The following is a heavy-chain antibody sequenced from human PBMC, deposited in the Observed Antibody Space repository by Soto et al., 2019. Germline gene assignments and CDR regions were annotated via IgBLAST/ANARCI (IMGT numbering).Heavy chain of an antibody. CDR1: GFTFSSYA. D-gene: IGHD5-12*01. V-gene: IGHV3-23*01. J-gene: IGHJ4*02. CDR2: ISGSGGST. Sequence: EVQLLESGGGLVQPGGSLRLSCAASGFTFSSYAMSWVRQAPGKGLEWVSAISGSGGSTYYADSVKGRFTISRDNSKNTLYLQMNSLRAEDTAVYYCAKDLRALRYIVATEYYFDYWGQGTLVTVSS. CDR3: AKDLRALRYIVATEYYFDY.